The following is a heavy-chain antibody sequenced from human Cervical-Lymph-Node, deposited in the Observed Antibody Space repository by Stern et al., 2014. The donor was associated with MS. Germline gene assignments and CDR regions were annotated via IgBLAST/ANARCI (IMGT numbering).Heavy chain of an antibody. CDR2: IHYSWTP. Sequence: VHLKESAPGLAKPSETLSLTCTVYGGSISSYYWSWIRQPPGKGLEWFGFIHYSWTPNYTPSLKSRVALSVDTSNNQFSLKLSSVPAADTAVYYCARGAASGWYSDYWGQGTLVAVSS. CDR1: GGSISSYY. J-gene: IGHJ4*02. CDR3: ARGAASGWYSDY. D-gene: IGHD6-19*01. V-gene: IGHV4-59*01.